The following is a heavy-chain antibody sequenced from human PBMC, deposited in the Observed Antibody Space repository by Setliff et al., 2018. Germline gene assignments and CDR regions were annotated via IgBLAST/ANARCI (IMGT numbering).Heavy chain of an antibody. CDR2: IAYDGDNK. D-gene: IGHD3-3*01. CDR1: GFRFSSSP. Sequence: PGGSLRLSCAASGFRFSSSPMHWVRQAPGKGLEWVAVIAYDGDNKYYADSVKGRFTISRDSSKDTLYLQLNNLRVEDTAVYYCARDPGGPNYNLWSGTIDYWGQGTLVTVSS. CDR3: ARDPGGPNYNLWSGTIDY. J-gene: IGHJ4*02. V-gene: IGHV3-30*01.